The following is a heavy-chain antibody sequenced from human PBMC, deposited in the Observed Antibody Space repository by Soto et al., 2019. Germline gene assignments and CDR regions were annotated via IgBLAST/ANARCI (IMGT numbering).Heavy chain of an antibody. CDR2: INHSGST. J-gene: IGHJ6*02. CDR1: GGSFNDYY. CDR3: TRGRYSSGYVDYYYYGLDV. V-gene: IGHV4-34*01. Sequence: SEALSLTCFVYGVYGGSFNDYYWNWIRQPPGKGLEWIGEINHSGSTNYNPSLKSRVTISVDTSKNQFSLKLSSVTAADTAMYYCTRGRYSSGYVDYYYYGLDVWGPGTTVLVSS. D-gene: IGHD5-18*01.